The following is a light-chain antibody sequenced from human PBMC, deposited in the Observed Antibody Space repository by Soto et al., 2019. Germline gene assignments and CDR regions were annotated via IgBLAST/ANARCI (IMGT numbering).Light chain of an antibody. CDR2: GAS. Sequence: EIVLTQSPGTLSLSPGERATLSCRACQSVSNIYLAWYQQKPGQAPRLLIYGASSRASGVPDRFSGSGSGTDFTLTFSRLEPEDSAVYYCQQYGSSPWTFGQGTKVEIK. J-gene: IGKJ1*01. CDR3: QQYGSSPWT. CDR1: QSVSNIY. V-gene: IGKV3-20*01.